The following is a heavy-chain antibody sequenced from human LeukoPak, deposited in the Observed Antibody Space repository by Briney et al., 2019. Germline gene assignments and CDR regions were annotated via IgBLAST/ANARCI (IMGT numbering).Heavy chain of an antibody. Sequence: GGSLRLSCAASGFTFSSYWMTWVRQAPGKGLEWVSVIYSGGSTYYADSVKGRFTTSRDNSKNTLYLQMNSLRAEDTAVYYCARDSASLGRFDPWGQGTLVTVSS. CDR1: GFTFSSYW. CDR2: IYSGGST. CDR3: ARDSASLGRFDP. D-gene: IGHD3-10*01. J-gene: IGHJ5*02. V-gene: IGHV3-66*01.